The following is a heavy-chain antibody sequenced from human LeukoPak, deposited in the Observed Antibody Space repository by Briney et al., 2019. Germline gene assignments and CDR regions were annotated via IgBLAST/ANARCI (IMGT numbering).Heavy chain of an antibody. J-gene: IGHJ4*02. D-gene: IGHD5-24*01. V-gene: IGHV4-59*08. CDR3: ARQDGYNLDY. CDR2: IYYSGST. CDR1: GGSIDSYY. Sequence: SETLSLTCTVSGGSIDSYYWSWIQQPPGKGLEWIGYIYYSGSTNYNPSLKSRVTISVDTSKNQFSLNLSSVTAADTAVYYCARQDGYNLDYWGQGTLVTVSS.